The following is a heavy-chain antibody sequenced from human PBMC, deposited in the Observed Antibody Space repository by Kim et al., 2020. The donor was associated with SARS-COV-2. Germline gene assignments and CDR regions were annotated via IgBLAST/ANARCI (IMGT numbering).Heavy chain of an antibody. V-gene: IGHV1-24*01. CDR3: ATRIPSGSGSYWYAFDI. Sequence: ASVKFSCKVSGYTLTELSMHWVRQAPGKGLEWMGGFDPEDGETIYAQKFQGRVTMTEDTSTDTAYMELSSLRSEDTAVYYCATRIPSGSGSYWYAFDIWGQGTMVTVSS. D-gene: IGHD3-10*01. CDR1: GYTLTELS. J-gene: IGHJ3*02. CDR2: FDPEDGET.